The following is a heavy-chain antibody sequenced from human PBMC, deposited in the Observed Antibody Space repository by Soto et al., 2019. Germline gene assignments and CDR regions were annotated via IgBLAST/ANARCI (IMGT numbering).Heavy chain of an antibody. CDR1: GFTFTSSA. Sequence: QMQLVQSGPEVKKPGTSVKVSCKASGFTFTSSAVQWVRQARGQRLEWIGWIVVGSGNTNYAQKFQERVTITRDMSTSTAYMELSSLRSEDTAVYYCAAPLTDYGVGVYDYWGQGTLVTVSS. V-gene: IGHV1-58*01. J-gene: IGHJ4*02. CDR3: AAPLTDYGVGVYDY. D-gene: IGHD4-17*01. CDR2: IVVGSGNT.